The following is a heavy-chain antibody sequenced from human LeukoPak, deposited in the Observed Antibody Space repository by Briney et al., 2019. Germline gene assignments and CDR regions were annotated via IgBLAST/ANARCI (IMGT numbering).Heavy chain of an antibody. V-gene: IGHV4-30-4*01. Sequence: SETLSLTCTVSGGSISSGDYYWSWLRQPPGKGLEWIGYIYYSGSTYYNPSLKSRVTISVDTSKNQFSLKLSSVTAADTAVYYCARVGHNWFDPWGQGTLVTVSS. J-gene: IGHJ5*02. CDR2: IYYSGST. CDR3: ARVGHNWFDP. CDR1: GGSISSGDYY.